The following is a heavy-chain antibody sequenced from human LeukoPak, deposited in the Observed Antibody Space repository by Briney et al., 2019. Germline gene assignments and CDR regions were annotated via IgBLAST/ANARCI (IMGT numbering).Heavy chain of an antibody. CDR3: AKVTKPYGSGSPNNYYYYYRDV. CDR2: IYYSGST. J-gene: IGHJ6*03. CDR1: GGSISSYY. V-gene: IGHV4-59*01. D-gene: IGHD3-10*01. Sequence: KASETLSLTCTVAGGSISSYYWSWIRQPPGKGLEWIGYIYYSGSTNYNPSLKSLVTISVDTSKNQFSLKLSSVTAAYTAVYYWAKVTKPYGSGSPNNYYYYYRDVWGKGTTVTISS.